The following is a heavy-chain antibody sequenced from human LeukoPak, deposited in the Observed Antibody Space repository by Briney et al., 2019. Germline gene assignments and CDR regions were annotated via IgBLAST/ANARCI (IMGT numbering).Heavy chain of an antibody. J-gene: IGHJ4*02. CDR2: INPSRGST. CDR1: GYTFTSSY. V-gene: IGHV1-46*01. D-gene: IGHD2-2*01. CDR3: AREITPGACYFDY. Sequence: ASVKVSCKASGYTFTSSYIHLVRQAPGQGLEYMGIINPSRGSTNYPQNFQGRVTMTRDTSASTVYMELSSLRSEDTAVYYCAREITPGACYFDYWGQGTLVTVSS.